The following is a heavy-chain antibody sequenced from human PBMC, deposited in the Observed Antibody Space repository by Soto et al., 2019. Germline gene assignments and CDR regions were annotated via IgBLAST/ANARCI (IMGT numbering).Heavy chain of an antibody. CDR2: IHYSRGT. V-gene: IGHV4-39*01. D-gene: IGHD2-15*01. CDR1: GDSISSRGHF. CDR3: AIHSDSGQNNAYFDY. Sequence: SETLSLTCIVSGDSISSRGHFWDWIRQPPGKGLEWIGNIHYSRGTYYNPSLKSRVTMSVDTSNNQFSLKLSSVTAADTAVYFCAIHSDSGQNNAYFDYWSQGTLVTVSS. J-gene: IGHJ4*02.